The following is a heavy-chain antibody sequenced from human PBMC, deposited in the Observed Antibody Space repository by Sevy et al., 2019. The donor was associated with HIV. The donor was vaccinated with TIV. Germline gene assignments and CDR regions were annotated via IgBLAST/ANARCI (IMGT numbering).Heavy chain of an antibody. CDR1: GYTFTTNA. V-gene: IGHV1-18*01. CDR3: ASGRGYFDY. CDR2: ISGYSGNT. J-gene: IGHJ4*02. Sequence: ASVKVSCKASGYTFTTNAISWVRQTPGQGLEWMGWISGYSGNTNYAQHLQGRVTMTTDTSTSTAYMELRSLRSDDTAVYYCASGRGYFDYWGQGTLVTVSS.